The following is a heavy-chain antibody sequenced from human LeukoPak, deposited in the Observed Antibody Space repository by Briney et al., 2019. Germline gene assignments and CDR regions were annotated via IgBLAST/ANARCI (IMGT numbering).Heavy chain of an antibody. J-gene: IGHJ4*02. CDR2: ISGSGGST. CDR1: GFTFSSYA. Sequence: PGGSLRLSCAASGFTFSSYAMSWVRQAPGKGLEWVSAISGSGGSTYYADSVKGRFTISRDNSKNTLYLQMNSLRAEDTAVYYCAKVYVQYSSSWLHFDYWGQGTLVAVSS. V-gene: IGHV3-23*01. D-gene: IGHD6-13*01. CDR3: AKVYVQYSSSWLHFDY.